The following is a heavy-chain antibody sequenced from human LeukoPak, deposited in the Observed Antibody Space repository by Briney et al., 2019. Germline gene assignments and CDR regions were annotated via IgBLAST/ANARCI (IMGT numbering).Heavy chain of an antibody. CDR2: ISSSSSYI. J-gene: IGHJ4*02. CDR3: AREDEVVPAAIGVY. CDR1: GFNVSSNY. D-gene: IGHD2-2*01. V-gene: IGHV3-21*01. Sequence: GGSLRLSCAASGFNVSSNYMNWVRQAPGKGLGVSSISSSSSYIYYADSVKGRFTISRDNAKNSLYLQMNSLRAEDTAVYYCAREDEVVPAAIGVYWGQGTLVTVSS.